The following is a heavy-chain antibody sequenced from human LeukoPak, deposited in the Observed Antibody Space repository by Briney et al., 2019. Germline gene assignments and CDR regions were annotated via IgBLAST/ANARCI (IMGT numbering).Heavy chain of an antibody. CDR2: IYHSGST. CDR1: GGSISSGGYS. V-gene: IGHV4-30-2*01. D-gene: IGHD3-9*01. CDR3: ARGADILTGYFDY. J-gene: IGHJ4*02. Sequence: SETLSLTCAVSGGSISSGGYSWSWIRQPPGKGLEWTGYIYHSGSTYYNPSLKSRVTISVDRSKNQFSLKLSSVTAADTAVYYCARGADILTGYFDYWGQGTLVTVSS.